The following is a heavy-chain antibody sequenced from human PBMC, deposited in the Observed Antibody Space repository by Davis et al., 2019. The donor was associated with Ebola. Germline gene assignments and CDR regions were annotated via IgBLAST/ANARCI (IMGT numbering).Heavy chain of an antibody. J-gene: IGHJ4*02. Sequence: GESLKISCAASGFTFSSYSMNWVRQAPGKGLEWVSSISSSSSYIYYADSVKGRFTISRDNAKNSLYLQMNSLRAEDTAVYYCARDQKWEPLRHFDYWGQGTLVTVSS. V-gene: IGHV3-21*01. CDR3: ARDQKWEPLRHFDY. D-gene: IGHD1-26*01. CDR2: ISSSSSYI. CDR1: GFTFSSYS.